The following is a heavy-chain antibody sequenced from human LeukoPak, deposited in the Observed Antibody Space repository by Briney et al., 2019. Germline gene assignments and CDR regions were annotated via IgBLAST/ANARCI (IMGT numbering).Heavy chain of an antibody. D-gene: IGHD2-2*01. V-gene: IGHV1-18*01. Sequence: GASVKVSCKASGYTFISYGISWVRQAPGQGLEWMGWISAYKGNTNYAQKFQGRVTMTTDTSTRTAYMELRSLRSDDTAVYYCGRDQGAVPVTRVDPWGQGTLVTVSS. CDR3: GRDQGAVPVTRVDP. J-gene: IGHJ5*02. CDR2: ISAYKGNT. CDR1: GYTFISYG.